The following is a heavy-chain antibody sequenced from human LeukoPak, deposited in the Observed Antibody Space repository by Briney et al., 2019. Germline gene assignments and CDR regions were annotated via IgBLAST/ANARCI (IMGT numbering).Heavy chain of an antibody. CDR2: TRNKANSYTT. V-gene: IGHV3-72*01. CDR3: ARTYYGSGPPSY. Sequence: QSGGSLRLSCAASGFTFSDHYMDWVRQAPGKGLEWVGRTRNKANSYTTEYAASVKGRFTISRDDSKNSLYLQMNSLKTEDTAVYYCARTYYGSGPPSYWGQGTLVTVSS. CDR1: GFTFSDHY. D-gene: IGHD3-10*01. J-gene: IGHJ4*02.